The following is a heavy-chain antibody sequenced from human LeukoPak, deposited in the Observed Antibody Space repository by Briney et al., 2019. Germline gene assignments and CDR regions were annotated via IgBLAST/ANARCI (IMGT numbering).Heavy chain of an antibody. Sequence: SESLSLTCTVSGYSISRGYYWGWIRQPPGRGLGWFWSINHGRSTYYNPSLNSRATISVDTTKNQFSLKLSSVTAATPAVYFRARAPNGFSDYWGQGTLVSVSS. CDR2: INHGRST. V-gene: IGHV4-38-2*02. CDR1: GYSISRGYY. CDR3: ARAPNGFSDY. D-gene: IGHD2-8*01. J-gene: IGHJ4*02.